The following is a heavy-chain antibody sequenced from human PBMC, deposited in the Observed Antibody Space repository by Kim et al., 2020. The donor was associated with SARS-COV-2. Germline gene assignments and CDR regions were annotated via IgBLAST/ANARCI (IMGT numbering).Heavy chain of an antibody. Sequence: SETLSLTCAVSGGSISSSNWWSWVRQPPGKGLEWIGEIYHSGSTNYNPSLKSRVTISVDKSKNQFSLKLSSVTAADTAVYYCARDLSDGIAVALGGFDYWGQGTLVTVSS. V-gene: IGHV4-4*02. CDR3: ARDLSDGIAVALGGFDY. CDR1: GGSISSSNW. D-gene: IGHD6-19*01. CDR2: IYHSGST. J-gene: IGHJ4*02.